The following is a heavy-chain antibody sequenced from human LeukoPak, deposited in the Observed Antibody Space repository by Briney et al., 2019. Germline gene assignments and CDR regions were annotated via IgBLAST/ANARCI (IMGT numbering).Heavy chain of an antibody. J-gene: IGHJ6*02. CDR3: GRSGHYGTDV. Sequence: GASLKISCTGSGYSFTSYWIAWVRQMPGKGLEWMGIIYAGGSDTRYSPSFQGQVTISDDKSINTAYLQWRSLRASDTAMYYCGRSGHYGTDVWGQGTTVTVSS. CDR2: IYAGGSDT. V-gene: IGHV5-51*01. CDR1: GYSFTSYW. D-gene: IGHD3-10*01.